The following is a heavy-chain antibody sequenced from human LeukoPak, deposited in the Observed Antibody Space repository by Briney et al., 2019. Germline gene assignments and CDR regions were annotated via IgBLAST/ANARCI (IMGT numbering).Heavy chain of an antibody. CDR1: GGSISSGSYY. J-gene: IGHJ4*02. CDR3: ARGPRTYYFDY. Sequence: SQTLSLTCTVSGGSISSGSYYWSWIRQPAGKGLEWIGRIYTSGSTNYNPSLKSRVTISVDTSKNQFSLKLSSVTAADTAVYYCARGPRTYYFDYWGQGTLVTVSS. CDR2: IYTSGST. V-gene: IGHV4-61*02.